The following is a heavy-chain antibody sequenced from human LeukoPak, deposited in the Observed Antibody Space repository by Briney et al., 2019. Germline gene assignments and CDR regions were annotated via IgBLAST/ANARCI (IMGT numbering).Heavy chain of an antibody. Sequence: ASVKVSCKASGYTLTGYYIHWVRQAPGQGLEWMGRINPNSGGTKYAEKFQGRVTMTRDTSISTAYMELSRLRSDDTAVYFCVRRSDYGGNFLDSWGQGTLVTVSS. CDR3: VRRSDYGGNFLDS. D-gene: IGHD4-23*01. V-gene: IGHV1-2*06. CDR1: GYTLTGYY. CDR2: INPNSGGT. J-gene: IGHJ4*02.